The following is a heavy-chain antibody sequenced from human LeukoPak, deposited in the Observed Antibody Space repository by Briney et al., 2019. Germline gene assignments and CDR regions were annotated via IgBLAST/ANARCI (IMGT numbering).Heavy chain of an antibody. CDR3: ASCSAVAGNWFDP. CDR1: GGSISSYY. J-gene: IGHJ5*02. CDR2: INHSGST. Sequence: SETLSLTCTVSGGSISSYYWSWIRQPPGKGLEWIGEINHSGSTNYNPSLKSRVTISVDTSKNQFSLKLSSVTAADTAVYYCASCSAVAGNWFDPWGQGTLVTVSS. V-gene: IGHV4-34*01. D-gene: IGHD6-19*01.